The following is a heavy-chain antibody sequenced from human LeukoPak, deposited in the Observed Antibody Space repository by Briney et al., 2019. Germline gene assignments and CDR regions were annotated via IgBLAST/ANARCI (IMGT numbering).Heavy chain of an antibody. J-gene: IGHJ5*02. V-gene: IGHV3-21*01. Sequence: GVSLRLSCAASKFTFNSYNMNWLPQAPGKGLEWVSSINSSSNYISYTDSVRGIFTIPRDNPKLSLYLQMQSLKAVDTSVYDCARGKTSQNIVTGKTYNGFDPCGGRTLVTVSS. CDR2: INSSSNYI. D-gene: IGHD2/OR15-2a*01. CDR1: KFTFNSYN. CDR3: ARGKTSQNIVTGKTYNGFDP.